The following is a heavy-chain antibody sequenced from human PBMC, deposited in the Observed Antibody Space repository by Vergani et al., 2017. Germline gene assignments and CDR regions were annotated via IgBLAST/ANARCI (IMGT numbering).Heavy chain of an antibody. J-gene: IGHJ5*02. D-gene: IGHD1-1*01. V-gene: IGHV5-51*03. CDR1: EYSFGNYW. Sequence: EVELVQSGPEMRKPGESLKISCKGSEYSFGNYWIGWVRQMPGKGLEWMGIIYPADSATRYSPSFQGQVTILADKSISTAFLQWDSLKASDTALYYCARNTTYTESWGQGTLGTVSS. CDR3: ARNTTYTES. CDR2: IYPADSAT.